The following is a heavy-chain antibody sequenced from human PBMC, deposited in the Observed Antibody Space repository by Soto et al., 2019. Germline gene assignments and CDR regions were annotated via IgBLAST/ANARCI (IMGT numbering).Heavy chain of an antibody. Sequence: QVQLEESGPGLVKPSETLSLNCIVSGGSLSTYLWSWIRQPPGKGLEWIGAVYYNGRANYNASLTRRVSRSVDTSKNHLSLTLRSATAADTAVYYCAGSFFPWGRGTLVTVSS. CDR3: AGSFFP. CDR1: GGSLSTYL. J-gene: IGHJ5*02. V-gene: IGHV4-59*01. CDR2: VYYNGRA.